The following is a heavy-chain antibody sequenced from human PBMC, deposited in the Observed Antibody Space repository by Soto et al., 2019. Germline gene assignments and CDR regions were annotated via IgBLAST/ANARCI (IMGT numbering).Heavy chain of an antibody. V-gene: IGHV3-21*01. CDR3: ARGADPNLYFDL. CDR1: GFTFSSYS. CDR2: ISSSSSYI. J-gene: IGHJ2*01. Sequence: EVQLVESGGGLVKPGGSLRLSCAASGFTFSSYSMNWVRQAPGKGLEWVSSISSSSSYIYYADSVKGRFTISRDNAKNSLYLQMISLRAEDTAVYYCARGADPNLYFDLWGRGTLFTVS. D-gene: IGHD6-19*01.